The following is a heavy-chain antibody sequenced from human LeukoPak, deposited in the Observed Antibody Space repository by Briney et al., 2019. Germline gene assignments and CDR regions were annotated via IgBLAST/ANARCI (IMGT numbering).Heavy chain of an antibody. CDR1: GFTFSSYW. D-gene: IGHD3-16*01. V-gene: IGHV3-7*01. Sequence: GGSLRLSCAASGFTFSSYWMTWVRQAPGKGLEWVANIKHNGDELNYVDSVEDRFTIPTDNAKNSLYLHMNSLRAKDTAVYYVARELRTFDSWGQGTLVTVSS. CDR2: IKHNGDEL. J-gene: IGHJ4*02. CDR3: ARELRTFDS.